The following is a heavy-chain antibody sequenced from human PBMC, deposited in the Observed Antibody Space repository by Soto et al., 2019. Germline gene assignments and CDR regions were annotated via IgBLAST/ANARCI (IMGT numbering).Heavy chain of an antibody. CDR1: GGSISSVDYY. D-gene: IGHD3-10*01. V-gene: IGHV4-39*01. CDR2: IYYDGNT. CDR3: ARSSINPQVFMYPFDS. Sequence: SETLCLTCTVSGGSISSVDYYWGWIRKPPGKGLESIANIYYDGNTYYNPSLKGRVTISLDTSKNQFSLRLNSVTAADTAVYYCARSSINPQVFMYPFDSWSQGTLVTVSS. J-gene: IGHJ4*02.